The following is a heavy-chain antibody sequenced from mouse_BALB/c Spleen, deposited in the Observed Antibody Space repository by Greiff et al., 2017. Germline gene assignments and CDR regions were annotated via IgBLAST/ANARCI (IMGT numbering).Heavy chain of an antibody. CDR1: GFTFSSYA. Sequence: DVQLVESGGGLVKPGGSLKLSCAASGFTFSSYAMSWVRQTPEKRLEWVASISSGGSTYYPDSVKGRFTISRDNARNILYLQMSSLRSEDTAMYYCATNYGYDEKAWFAYWGQGTLVTVSA. D-gene: IGHD2-2*01. CDR2: ISSGGST. J-gene: IGHJ3*01. CDR3: ATNYGYDEKAWFAY. V-gene: IGHV5-6-5*01.